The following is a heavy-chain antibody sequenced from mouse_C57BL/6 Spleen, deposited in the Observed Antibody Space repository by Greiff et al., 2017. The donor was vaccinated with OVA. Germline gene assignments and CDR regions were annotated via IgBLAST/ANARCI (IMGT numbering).Heavy chain of an antibody. J-gene: IGHJ2*01. V-gene: IGHV5-9*01. Sequence: DVMLVESGGGLVKPGGSLKLSCAASGFTFSSYTMSWVRQTPEKRLEWVATISGGGGNTYYPDSVKGRFTISRDNAKNTLYLQMSSLRSEDTALYYCARPLLRYYYLDYWGQGTTLTVSS. D-gene: IGHD1-1*01. CDR2: ISGGGGNT. CDR3: ARPLLRYYYLDY. CDR1: GFTFSSYT.